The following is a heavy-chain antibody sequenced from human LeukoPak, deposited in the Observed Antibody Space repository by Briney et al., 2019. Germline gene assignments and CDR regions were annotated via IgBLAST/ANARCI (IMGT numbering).Heavy chain of an antibody. CDR2: IYYSGST. Sequence: KASETLTLTCTVSGGSISSSTYYWGWIRQPPGKGLEWIGSIYYSGSTYYNPSLKSRVTISVDTSKNQFSLKLSSLTAADTAVYYCARGPDDAFDIWGEGAMVTVSS. V-gene: IGHV4-39*07. CDR1: GGSISSSTYY. J-gene: IGHJ3*02. CDR3: ARGPDDAFDI.